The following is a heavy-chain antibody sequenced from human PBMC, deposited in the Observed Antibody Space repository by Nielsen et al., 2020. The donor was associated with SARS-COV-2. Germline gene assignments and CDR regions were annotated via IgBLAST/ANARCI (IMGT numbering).Heavy chain of an antibody. CDR2: ISGSGGST. CDR3: AKFRREVPAASNWFDP. V-gene: IGHV3-23*01. Sequence: LSLTCAASGFTFSSYAMSWVRQAPGKGLEWVSAISGSGGSTYYADSVKGRFTISRDNSKNTLYLQMNSLRAEDTAVYYCAKFRREVPAASNWFDPWGQGTLVTVSS. CDR1: GFTFSSYA. J-gene: IGHJ5*02. D-gene: IGHD2-2*01.